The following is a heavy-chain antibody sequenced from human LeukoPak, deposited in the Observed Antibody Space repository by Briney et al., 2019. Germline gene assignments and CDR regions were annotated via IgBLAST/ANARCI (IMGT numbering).Heavy chain of an antibody. J-gene: IGHJ3*01. CDR3: ARNYFDSSGFFYRHAFDV. CDR2: IYNTGSA. V-gene: IGHV4-31*03. CDR1: GDSISSGGYY. Sequence: PSQTLSLTCTVSGDSISSGGYYWTWIRQHPGKGLEWIGYIYNTGSAYYNPSLKSRVAISVDTSKNQFSLKLSSVTAADTAVYFCARNYFDSSGFFYRHAFDVWGQGTMVTVSS. D-gene: IGHD3-22*01.